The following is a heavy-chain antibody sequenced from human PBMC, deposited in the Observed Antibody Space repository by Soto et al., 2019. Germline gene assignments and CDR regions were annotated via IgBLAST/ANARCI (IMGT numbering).Heavy chain of an antibody. CDR2: IDSGGST. J-gene: IGHJ4*02. D-gene: IGHD5-12*01. Sequence: EVQLVESGGGLVQPGGSLRLSCAASGFTVSRNYMSWVRQAPGKGLEWVSLIDSGGSTYYADSVKGRFTISRDNSKNTLYLQMNSLRAEDTAVYYCARGVATVGYDYWGQGTLVTVCS. V-gene: IGHV3-66*01. CDR1: GFTVSRNY. CDR3: ARGVATVGYDY.